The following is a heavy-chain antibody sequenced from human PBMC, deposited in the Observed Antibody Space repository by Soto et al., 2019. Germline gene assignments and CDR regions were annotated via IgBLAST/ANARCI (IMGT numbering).Heavy chain of an antibody. CDR3: ARGWRQLVPNWFDP. Sequence: QVQLQESGPGLVKPSETLSLTCTVSGGSISSYYWSWIRQPPGKGLEWIGYIYYSGSTNYNPSLKRRVTRSVDTSKNQFSLKRSSVTAADTAVYYCARGWRQLVPNWFDPWGQGTLVTVSS. V-gene: IGHV4-59*01. D-gene: IGHD6-6*01. CDR2: IYYSGST. CDR1: GGSISSYY. J-gene: IGHJ5*02.